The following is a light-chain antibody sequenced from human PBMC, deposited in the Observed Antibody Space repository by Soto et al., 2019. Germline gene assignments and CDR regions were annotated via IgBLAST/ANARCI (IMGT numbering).Light chain of an antibody. V-gene: IGKV1-5*01. J-gene: IGKJ5*01. CDR3: QQANSFPIT. CDR1: QSISTW. Sequence: DIQMTQSPSTLSASVGDRVIITCRASQSISTWLAWYQQKPGKAPDLLIYDASNLERGVPSRFSGSGSGTEFTLTISSLQPEDFATYYCQQANSFPITFGQGTRLEIK. CDR2: DAS.